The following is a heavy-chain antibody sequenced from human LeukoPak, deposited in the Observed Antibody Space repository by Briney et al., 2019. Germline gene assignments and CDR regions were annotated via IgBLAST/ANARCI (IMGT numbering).Heavy chain of an antibody. D-gene: IGHD5-24*01. Sequence: GGSLRLSCAASGFTFSSYAMHWVRQAPGKGLEWVAVISYDGSNKYYADSVKGRFTISRDNSKNTLYLQMNSLRAEDTAVYYCAKKIGRARLDYWGQGTLVTVSS. J-gene: IGHJ4*02. CDR1: GFTFSSYA. CDR3: AKKIGRARLDY. V-gene: IGHV3-30-3*02. CDR2: ISYDGSNK.